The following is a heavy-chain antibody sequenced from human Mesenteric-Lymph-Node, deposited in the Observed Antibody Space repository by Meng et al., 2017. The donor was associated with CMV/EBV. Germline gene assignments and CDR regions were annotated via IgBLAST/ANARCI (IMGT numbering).Heavy chain of an antibody. D-gene: IGHD6-6*01. CDR3: ARSSSSSYSYYYYGMDV. J-gene: IGHJ6*02. CDR2: IYSGGST. CDR1: GFTVSSNY. V-gene: IGHV3-66*02. Sequence: GGSLRLSCAASGFTVSSNYMSWVRQAPGKGLEWVSGIYSGGSTYYADSVKGRFTISRDNSKNTLYLQMNSLRPEETAVYYCARSSSSSYSYYYYGMDVWGQGTTVTVSS.